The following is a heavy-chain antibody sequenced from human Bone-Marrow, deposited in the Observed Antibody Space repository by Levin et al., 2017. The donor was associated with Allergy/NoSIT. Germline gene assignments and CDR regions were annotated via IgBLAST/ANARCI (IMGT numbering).Heavy chain of an antibody. V-gene: IGHV4-34*01. CDR3: ARGLREITIFGVVIILSNWFDP. CDR1: GGSFSGYY. Sequence: PSETLSLTCAVYGGSFSGYYWSWIRQPPGKGLEWIGEINHSGSTNYNPSLKSRVTISVDTSKNQFSLKLSSVTAADTAVYYCARGLREITIFGVVIILSNWFDPWGQGTLVTVSS. CDR2: INHSGST. D-gene: IGHD3-3*01. J-gene: IGHJ5*02.